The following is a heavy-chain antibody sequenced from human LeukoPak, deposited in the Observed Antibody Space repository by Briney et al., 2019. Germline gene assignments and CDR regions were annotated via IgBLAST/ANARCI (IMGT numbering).Heavy chain of an antibody. CDR3: ARVSPPEYYMSSWYSAFDI. CDR2: IYYSGYT. J-gene: IGHJ3*02. CDR1: GGSISSYY. Sequence: KPSETLSLTCTVSGGSISSYYWSWIRQPPGKGLEWIGYIYYSGYTNYNPSLKSRVTISVDTSKNQFSLKLSSVTAADTAVYYCARVSPPEYYMSSWYSAFDIWGRGTMVTVSS. V-gene: IGHV4-59*01. D-gene: IGHD6-13*01.